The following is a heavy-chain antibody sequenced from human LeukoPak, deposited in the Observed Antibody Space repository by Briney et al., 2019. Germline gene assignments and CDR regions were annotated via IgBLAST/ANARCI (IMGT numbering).Heavy chain of an antibody. CDR2: INQDGSEK. CDR3: ARDQGFSYYYYYMDV. V-gene: IGHV3-7*01. J-gene: IGHJ6*03. Sequence: PGGSLRLSCVASGFTFSSYAMHWVRQAPGKGLEWVANINQDGSEKYYVDSVKGRLTISRDNAKNSLYLQMNSLRAEDTAVYYCARDQGFSYYYYYMDVWGKGTTVTVSS. CDR1: GFTFSSYA. D-gene: IGHD3-3*01.